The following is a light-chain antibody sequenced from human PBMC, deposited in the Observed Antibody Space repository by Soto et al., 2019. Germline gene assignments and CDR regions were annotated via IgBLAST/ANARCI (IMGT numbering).Light chain of an antibody. Sequence: EIVLTQSPGTLSLSPGERATLSCRASQSLSSSQLAWYQQKPGQAPRLLIHDASSRATGIPNRFSGSGSGTDFTLTISRLEPEDFAVFYCQQYGDSPTFGQGTKVDIK. V-gene: IGKV3-20*01. J-gene: IGKJ1*01. CDR1: QSLSSSQ. CDR2: DAS. CDR3: QQYGDSPT.